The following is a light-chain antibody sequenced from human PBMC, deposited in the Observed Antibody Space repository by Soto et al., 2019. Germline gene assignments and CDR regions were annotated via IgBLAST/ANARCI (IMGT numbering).Light chain of an antibody. V-gene: IGKV3-20*01. CDR1: QSVSSSY. J-gene: IGKJ2*01. CDR2: GAS. Sequence: EIVLTQSPGTLSLSPGERATLSCRASQSVSSSYLAWYQQKPGQAPRLLIYGASSRATGIPDRFSGSGSGTDFALTISRLEPEDFAVSYCHQYGSSPLYTFGHGTKLEIK. CDR3: HQYGSSPLYT.